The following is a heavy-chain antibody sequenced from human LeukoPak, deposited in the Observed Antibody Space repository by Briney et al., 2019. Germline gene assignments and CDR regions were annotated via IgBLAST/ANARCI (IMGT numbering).Heavy chain of an antibody. J-gene: IGHJ6*03. V-gene: IGHV4-59*01. CDR2: IYYSGST. CDR1: EFTFSSFW. Sequence: GSLRLSCAASEFTFSSFWMNWVRQPPGKGLEWIGYIYYSGSTNYNPSLKSRVTISVDTSKNQFSLKLSSVTAADTAVYYCARGGSPKSYYYYYYYMDVWGKGTTVTVSS. CDR3: ARGGSPKSYYYYYYYMDV. D-gene: IGHD2-15*01.